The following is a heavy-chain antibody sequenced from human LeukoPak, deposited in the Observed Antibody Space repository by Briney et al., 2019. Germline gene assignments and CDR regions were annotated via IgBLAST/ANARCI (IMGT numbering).Heavy chain of an antibody. J-gene: IGHJ6*02. CDR1: GFTFNNYW. CDR2: IKQDGGEK. CDR3: ARVIQGWLMDV. Sequence: GGSLRLSCAASGFTFNNYWMTWVRQAPGKGLEWVAKIKQDGGEKFYADSVKGRFTISRDNAKKSLYLQMNSLRAGDTAVYYCARVIQGWLMDVWGQGTAVTVSS. D-gene: IGHD6-19*01. V-gene: IGHV3-7*01.